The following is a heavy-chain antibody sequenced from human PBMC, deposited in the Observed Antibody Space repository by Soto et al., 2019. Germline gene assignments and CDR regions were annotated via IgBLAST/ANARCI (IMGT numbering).Heavy chain of an antibody. D-gene: IGHD6-13*01. J-gene: IGHJ6*03. CDR3: ARSWYSTQLYYYYYYMDV. V-gene: IGHV3-66*01. CDR1: GFTVSSNY. CDR2: IYSGGST. Sequence: EVQLVESGGGLVQPGGSLRLSCAASGFTVSSNYMSWVRQAPGKGLEWVSVIYSGGSTYYADSVKGRFTISRDNSKNTLYLQMNSLRAEDTAVYYCARSWYSTQLYYYYYYMDVWGKGTTVTVSS.